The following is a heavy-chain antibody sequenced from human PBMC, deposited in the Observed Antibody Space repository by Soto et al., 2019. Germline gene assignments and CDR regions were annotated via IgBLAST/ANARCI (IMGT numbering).Heavy chain of an antibody. V-gene: IGHV5-10-1*01. D-gene: IGHD6-13*01. CDR2: IDPSDSYT. J-gene: IGHJ4*02. Sequence: GESLKISCKGSGYSFTSYWISWVRQMPGKGLEWMGRIDPSDSYTNYSPSFQGHVTISADKSISTAYLQWSSLKASDTAMYYCARQDSKEEPLHIVDYWGQGTLVTVSS. CDR1: GYSFTSYW. CDR3: ARQDSKEEPLHIVDY.